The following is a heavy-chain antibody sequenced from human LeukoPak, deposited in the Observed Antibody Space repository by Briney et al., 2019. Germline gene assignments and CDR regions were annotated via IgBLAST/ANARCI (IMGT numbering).Heavy chain of an antibody. CDR3: TTGWRGYSYVSFDY. V-gene: IGHV3-15*01. Sequence: PSETLSLTCAVYGGSISSSNWWSWVRQAPGKGLEWVGRIKSKTDGATTDYVAPVKGRFTISRDDSKNTLYLQMNSLKTEDTALYYCTTGWRGYSYVSFDYWGQGTLVTVSS. J-gene: IGHJ4*02. CDR1: GGSISSSNW. CDR2: IKSKTDGATT. D-gene: IGHD5-18*01.